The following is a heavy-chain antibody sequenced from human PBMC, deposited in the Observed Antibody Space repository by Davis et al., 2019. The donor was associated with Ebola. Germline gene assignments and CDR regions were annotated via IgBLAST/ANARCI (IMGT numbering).Heavy chain of an antibody. V-gene: IGHV3-21*03. J-gene: IGHJ4*02. D-gene: IGHD2-2*01. Sequence: GGSLRLSCAASGFTFSSYSMNWVRQAPGKGLEWVSSISSSSSYIYYADSVKGRFTISRDNAKNSLYLQMNSLKTEDTAVYYCTTDDPIVVVPAAILWGQGTLVTVSS. CDR3: TTDDPIVVVPAAIL. CDR1: GFTFSSYS. CDR2: ISSSSSYI.